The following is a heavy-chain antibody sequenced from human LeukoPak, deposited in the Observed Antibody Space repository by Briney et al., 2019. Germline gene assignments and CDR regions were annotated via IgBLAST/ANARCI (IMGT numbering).Heavy chain of an antibody. V-gene: IGHV1-2*02. CDR1: GYTFTKYG. CDR3: ARRHYDFWSGYQYYFDY. D-gene: IGHD3-3*01. J-gene: IGHJ4*02. CDR2: INPNSGGT. Sequence: GASVKVSCKASGYTFTKYGISWVRQAPGQGLEWMGWINPNSGGTNYAQKFQGRVTMTRDTSISTAYMELSRLRSDDTAVYYCARRHYDFWSGYQYYFDYWGQGTLVTVSS.